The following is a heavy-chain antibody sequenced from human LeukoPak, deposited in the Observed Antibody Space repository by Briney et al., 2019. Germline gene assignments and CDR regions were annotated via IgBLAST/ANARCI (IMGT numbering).Heavy chain of an antibody. D-gene: IGHD3-22*01. Sequence: GGSLRLSCAASGFTFSSYGMHWVRQAPGKGLEWVAFIRYDGSNKYYADSVKGRFTISRDNSKNTLYLQMNSLRAEDTAVYYCAKVERYYYDSSGYTYDYFDYWGQGTLVTVSS. V-gene: IGHV3-30*02. CDR3: AKVERYYYDSSGYTYDYFDY. CDR1: GFTFSSYG. CDR2: IRYDGSNK. J-gene: IGHJ4*02.